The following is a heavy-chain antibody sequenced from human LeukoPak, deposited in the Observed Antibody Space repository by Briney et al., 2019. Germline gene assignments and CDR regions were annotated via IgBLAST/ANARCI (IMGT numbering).Heavy chain of an antibody. CDR1: GYTLTELS. Sequence: ASVKVTCKVSGYTLTELSMHWVRQAPGKGLEWMGGLDPEDGETIYAQKFQGRVTMTEDTSTDTAYMELSSLRSEDTAVYYCATGVTFAGYSSGWYPFDYWGQGTLVTVSS. V-gene: IGHV1-24*01. CDR2: LDPEDGET. J-gene: IGHJ4*02. CDR3: ATGVTFAGYSSGWYPFDY. D-gene: IGHD6-19*01.